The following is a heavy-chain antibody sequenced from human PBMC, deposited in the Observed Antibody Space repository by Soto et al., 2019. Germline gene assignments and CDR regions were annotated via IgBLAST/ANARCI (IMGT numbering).Heavy chain of an antibody. V-gene: IGHV4-4*02. Sequence: SETLSLTCSVSGASIRSNNRWSWVRQPPGKGLEWIGEIFHSGSTNYNPSLKTRLTISVDKSKNQFSLKLSSVTAADTAVYYCARVYSGSYSDSWGRGTLVTVSS. J-gene: IGHJ4*02. D-gene: IGHD1-26*01. CDR1: GASIRSNNR. CDR3: ARVYSGSYSDS. CDR2: IFHSGST.